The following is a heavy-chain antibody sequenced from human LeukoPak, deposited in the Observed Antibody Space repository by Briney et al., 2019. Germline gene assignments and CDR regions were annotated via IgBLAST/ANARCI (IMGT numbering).Heavy chain of an antibody. D-gene: IGHD3-22*01. CDR2: IYSGGST. CDR1: GFTVSSNY. CDR3: ARERGEFGYYYDY. Sequence: GGSLRLSWAASGFTVSSNYMSWVRQAPGKGLEWVSVIYSGGSTYYADSVKGRFTISRDNSKNTLYLQMNSLRAEDTAVYYCARERGEFGYYYDYWGQRTLVTVSS. V-gene: IGHV3-53*01. J-gene: IGHJ4*02.